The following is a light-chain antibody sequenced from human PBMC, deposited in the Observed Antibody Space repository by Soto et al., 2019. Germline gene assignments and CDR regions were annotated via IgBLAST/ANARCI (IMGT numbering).Light chain of an antibody. J-gene: IGKJ1*01. CDR2: AAS. V-gene: IGKV1-39*01. Sequence: DIHMTQSPSSLSASVGDRVTITCRASQSISSYLNWYQQKPGKAPKLLIYAASSLQSGVPSRFSGSGSGTDSTLTISSLQPEDFATYYCQQSYSTLRTFGQGTKVDIK. CDR1: QSISSY. CDR3: QQSYSTLRT.